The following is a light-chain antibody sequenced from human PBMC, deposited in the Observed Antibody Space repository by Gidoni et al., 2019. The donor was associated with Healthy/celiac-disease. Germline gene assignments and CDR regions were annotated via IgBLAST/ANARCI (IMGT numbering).Light chain of an antibody. V-gene: IGKV1-9*01. CDR2: AAS. J-gene: IGKJ2*01. CDR3: QQLNSYPYT. Sequence: IQLTQSPSSLSASVGDRVTITCRASQGISSYLAWYQQKPGKDPKLLIYAASTLQSGVPSRFSGSGSGTDFTLTISSLQPEDFATYYCQQLNSYPYTFGQXTKLEIK. CDR1: QGISSY.